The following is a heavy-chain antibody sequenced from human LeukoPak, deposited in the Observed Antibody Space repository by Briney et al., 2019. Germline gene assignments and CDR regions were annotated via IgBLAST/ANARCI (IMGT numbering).Heavy chain of an antibody. CDR3: ARVGRYSYGYYYYYYGMDV. V-gene: IGHV1-8*02. J-gene: IGHJ6*02. CDR2: MNPNSGNT. Sequence: ASVKVSCKASGGTFSSYAISWVRQAPGQGLEWMGWMNPNSGNTGYAQKFQGRVNMTRNTSISTAYMELSSLRSEDTAVYYCARVGRYSYGYYYYYYGMDVWGQGTTVTVSS. D-gene: IGHD5-18*01. CDR1: GGTFSSYA.